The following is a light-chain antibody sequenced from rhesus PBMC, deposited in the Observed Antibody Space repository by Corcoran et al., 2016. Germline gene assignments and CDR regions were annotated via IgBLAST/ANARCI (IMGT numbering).Light chain of an antibody. CDR2: KAS. CDR1: ENVNNY. V-gene: IGKV1-74*01. J-gene: IGKJ3*01. CDR3: QHGYGTPFT. Sequence: DIQMTQSPSSLSASVGDRVTITCRASENVNNYLNWYQQKPGKALKLLIYKASNWQSGVPSRFSGSGSGTDYTFTISSLQPEDVATYYCQHGYGTPFTFGPGTKLDIK.